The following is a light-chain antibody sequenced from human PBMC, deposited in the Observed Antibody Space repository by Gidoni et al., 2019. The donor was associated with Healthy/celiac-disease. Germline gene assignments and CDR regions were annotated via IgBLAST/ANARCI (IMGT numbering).Light chain of an antibody. CDR2: GNS. Sequence: QSVLTQPPSVSGAPGQRVTISCTGSSSNIGAGYDVHWYQQLPGPAPKPLIHGNSNRPSWVPDRFSCSKSGTSASLAITGLQAEDEADYYCQSYDSSLSGSVVFGGGTKLTVL. CDR1: SSNIGAGYD. CDR3: QSYDSSLSGSVV. V-gene: IGLV1-40*01. J-gene: IGLJ2*01.